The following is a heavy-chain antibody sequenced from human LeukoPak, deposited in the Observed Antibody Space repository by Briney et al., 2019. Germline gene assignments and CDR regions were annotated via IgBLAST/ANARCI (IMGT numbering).Heavy chain of an antibody. CDR1: GFMFSSSW. Sequence: HPGGSLRLSCAASGFMFSSSWMAWVRQAPGKRLEWVANIKEDGSDKNYVDSMKGRFTISRDNAKNSLYLQMNSLRAEDTAVYYCARDAAYGYDRFDYWGQGTQVTVSS. J-gene: IGHJ4*02. D-gene: IGHD5-18*01. CDR3: ARDAAYGYDRFDY. V-gene: IGHV3-7*01. CDR2: IKEDGSDK.